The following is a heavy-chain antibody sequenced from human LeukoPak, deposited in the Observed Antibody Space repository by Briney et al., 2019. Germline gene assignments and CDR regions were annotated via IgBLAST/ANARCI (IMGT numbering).Heavy chain of an antibody. Sequence: SETLSLTCTVSGGSISSGGYYWSWIRQHPGKGLEWIGYIYYSGSTYYNPSLKSRVTISVDTSKNQFSLKLSSVTAADTAVYYCARGATVTTEGGFDYWGQGTLVTVSS. J-gene: IGHJ4*02. CDR2: IYYSGST. CDR1: GGSISSGGYY. CDR3: ARGATVTTEGGFDY. D-gene: IGHD4-17*01. V-gene: IGHV4-31*03.